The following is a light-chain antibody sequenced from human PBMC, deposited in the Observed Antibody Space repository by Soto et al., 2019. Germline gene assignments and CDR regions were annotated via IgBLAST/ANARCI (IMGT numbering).Light chain of an antibody. CDR2: EVS. CDR3: NSYNSSLSRDVV. Sequence: QSALTQPASVSGSPGQSITISCTGTSSDVGAYNYVSWYQQHPGKAPKLIIYEVSNRPSGVSNRFSGSKSGNTASLTISGLQAEDEADYYCNSYNSSLSRDVVFGGGTKLTVL. CDR1: SSDVGAYNY. J-gene: IGLJ2*01. V-gene: IGLV2-14*01.